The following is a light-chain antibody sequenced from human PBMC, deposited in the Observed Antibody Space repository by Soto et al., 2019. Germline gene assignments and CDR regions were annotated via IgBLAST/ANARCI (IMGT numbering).Light chain of an antibody. CDR3: QQYNNWPRT. V-gene: IGKV3-15*01. CDR1: QSGSGSY. CDR2: GAS. Sequence: EIVLTQSPGTLSLSPGERATLSCRASQSGSGSYLAWYQQKPGQAPRLLIYGASTRATGIPARFSGSGSGTEFTPTISSLQSEDFAVYYCQQYNNWPRTFGQGTKVDI. J-gene: IGKJ1*01.